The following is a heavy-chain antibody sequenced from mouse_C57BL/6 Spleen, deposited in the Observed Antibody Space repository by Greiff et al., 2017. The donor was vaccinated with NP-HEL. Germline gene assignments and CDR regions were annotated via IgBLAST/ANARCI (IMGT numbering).Heavy chain of an antibody. D-gene: IGHD2-4*01. J-gene: IGHJ4*01. CDR1: GYTFTSYW. Sequence: VKLQQPGAELVKPGASVKLSCKASGYTFTSYWMHWVKQRPGRGLEWIGRIDPNSGGTKYNEKFKSKATLTVDKPSSTAYMQLSSLTSEDSAVYYCARRAPIYYDYEDAMDYWGQGTSVTVSS. V-gene: IGHV1-72*01. CDR3: ARRAPIYYDYEDAMDY. CDR2: IDPNSGGT.